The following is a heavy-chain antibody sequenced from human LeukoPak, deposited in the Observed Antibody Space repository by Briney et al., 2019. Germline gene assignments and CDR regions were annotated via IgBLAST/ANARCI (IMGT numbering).Heavy chain of an antibody. Sequence: GGYLRLSCGASGFAFSSYWMNWVRQAPGKGLVWVSGINSDGSIINYADSVKGRFTISRDNAKNSLFLQMNSLRAEDTAVYYCAKARGGAHFYDYWGQGTLVTVSS. D-gene: IGHD2/OR15-2a*01. V-gene: IGHV3-74*01. J-gene: IGHJ4*02. CDR1: GFAFSSYW. CDR2: INSDGSII. CDR3: AKARGGAHFYDY.